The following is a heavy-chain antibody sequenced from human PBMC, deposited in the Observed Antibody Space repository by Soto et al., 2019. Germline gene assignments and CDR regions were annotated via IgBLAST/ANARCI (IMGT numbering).Heavy chain of an antibody. CDR3: ARENTGWPDALVM. J-gene: IGHJ3*02. V-gene: IGHV3-66*01. CDR2: IYSGGDT. D-gene: IGHD6-19*01. Sequence: DVQLVESGGGLVQPGGSLRLSCAVSGFTVSSDYMSWVRQAPAKGLEWVSAIYSGGDTYYADSMKGRFTVSRDNSKNTLYLQMNSLRAEDTAVYYCARENTGWPDALVMWGQGTMVTVSS. CDR1: GFTVSSDY.